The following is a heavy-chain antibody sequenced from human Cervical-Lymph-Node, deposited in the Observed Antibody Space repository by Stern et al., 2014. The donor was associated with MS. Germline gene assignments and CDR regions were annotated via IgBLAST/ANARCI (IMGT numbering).Heavy chain of an antibody. J-gene: IGHJ3*02. V-gene: IGHV3-9*01. D-gene: IGHD3-16*02. CDR3: AKTLGRSYHDPFDM. Sequence: EVQLVESGGGLVQPGRALGLSFVASGFTFADYAMHWVRQAPGKGLAWVSGISWNGGSRNSADSVKDRVTISRDNAKNSLYLQMSSLRPEDTAFYYCAKTLGRSYHDPFDMWGQGTMVIVSS. CDR2: ISWNGGSR. CDR1: GFTFADYA.